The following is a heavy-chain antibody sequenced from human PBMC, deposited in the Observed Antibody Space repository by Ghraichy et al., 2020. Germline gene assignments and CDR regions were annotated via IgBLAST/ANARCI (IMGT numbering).Heavy chain of an antibody. CDR2: INHSGST. J-gene: IGHJ4*02. D-gene: IGHD6-13*01. CDR3: ARSTAAVDY. V-gene: IGHV4-34*01. Sequence: SETLSLTCAVYGGSFSGYYWSWIRQPPGKGLEWIGEINHSGSTNYNPSLKSQVTISVDTSKNQFSLKLSSVTAADTAVYYCARSTAAVDYWGQGTLVTVSS. CDR1: GGSFSGYY.